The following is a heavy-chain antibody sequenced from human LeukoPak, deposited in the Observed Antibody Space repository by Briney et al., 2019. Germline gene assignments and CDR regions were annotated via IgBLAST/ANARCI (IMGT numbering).Heavy chain of an antibody. CDR3: ARASSSSWLFSF. CDR2: INHSGST. D-gene: IGHD6-13*01. V-gene: IGHV4-34*01. CDR1: GGSFSGYY. J-gene: IGHJ4*02. Sequence: SETLSLTCAVYGGSFSGYYWSWIRQPPGKGLEWIGEINHSGSTNYNPSLKSRVTISVDTSKNQFSLKLSSVTAADTAVYYCARASSSSWLFSFWGQGTLVTVSS.